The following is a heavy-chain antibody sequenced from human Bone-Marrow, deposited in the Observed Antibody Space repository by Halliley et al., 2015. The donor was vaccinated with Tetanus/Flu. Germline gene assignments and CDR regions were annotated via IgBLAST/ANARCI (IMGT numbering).Heavy chain of an antibody. D-gene: IGHD3-3*01. CDR1: GGSISSSNW. Sequence: SLRLSCAVSGGSISSSNWWSWVRQPPGKGLEWIGEIYHSGSTNYNPSLKSRVTISVDKSKNQFSLKLSSVTAADTAVYYCARRDYYDFWSGYPNWFDPWGPGNPGHRLL. CDR3: ARRDYYDFWSGYPNWFDP. CDR2: IYHSGST. J-gene: IGHJ5*02. V-gene: IGHV4-4*02.